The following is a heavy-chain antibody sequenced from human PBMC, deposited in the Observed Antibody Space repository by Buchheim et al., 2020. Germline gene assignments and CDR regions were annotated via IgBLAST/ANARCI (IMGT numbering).Heavy chain of an antibody. Sequence: QLQLQESGPGLVRPSETLSLTCSVSGASISRSNFHWDWIRQSPGTGLEWIGSVYHGETVYYNLSLKSRVSISVDTSKNHFSLKLTSVPAADSAVYYCARDARGFGDYFDSWGQGSL. D-gene: IGHD3-10*01. J-gene: IGHJ4*02. V-gene: IGHV4-39*02. CDR2: VYHGETV. CDR1: GASISRSNFH. CDR3: ARDARGFGDYFDS.